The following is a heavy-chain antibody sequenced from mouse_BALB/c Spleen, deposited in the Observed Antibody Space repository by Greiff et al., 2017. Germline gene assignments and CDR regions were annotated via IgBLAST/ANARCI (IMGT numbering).Heavy chain of an antibody. CDR2: INSNGGST. D-gene: IGHD4-1*01. V-gene: IGHV5-6-2*01. Sequence: EVLLVESGGGLVKLGGSLKLSCAASGFTFSSYYMSWVRQTPEKRLELVAAINSNGGSTYYPDTVKGRFTISRDNAKNTLYLQMSSLKSEDTALYYCERMGRYFDYWGQGTTLTVSS. CDR3: ERMGRYFDY. J-gene: IGHJ2*01. CDR1: GFTFSSYY.